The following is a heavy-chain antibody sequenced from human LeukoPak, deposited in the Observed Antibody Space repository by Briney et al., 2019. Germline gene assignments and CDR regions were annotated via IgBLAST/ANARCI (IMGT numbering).Heavy chain of an antibody. CDR1: GGSVNNYLYY. Sequence: SETLSLTCTVSGGSVNNYLYYWSWIRQPPGKGLEWIGYIYYSGSTNYNPSLKSRVTLSVDTSKNRFSLDLSSVTAADTAVYYCARDYPDSSGYYHKWFDLWGQGILVTVSS. CDR2: IYYSGST. D-gene: IGHD3-22*01. J-gene: IGHJ5*02. V-gene: IGHV4-61*01. CDR3: ARDYPDSSGYYHKWFDL.